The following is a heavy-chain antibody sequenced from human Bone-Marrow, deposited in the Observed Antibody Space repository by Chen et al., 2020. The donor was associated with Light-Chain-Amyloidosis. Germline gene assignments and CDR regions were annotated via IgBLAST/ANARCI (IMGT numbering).Heavy chain of an antibody. Sequence: QVQLVQSGAEVKKPGSSVKVSCKASGGTLNSNANSWVRQAPGQGPEWMGNFIPLIKTADDAQRVWDGRAITADESTTVVYMELGRLTSEDTAIYCCVREPMVGSSAWSSFDLWGQGTVVTVSS. V-gene: IGHV1-69*18. CDR3: VREPMVGSSAWSSFDL. CDR2: FIPLIKTA. CDR1: GGTLNSNA. D-gene: IGHD6-13*01. J-gene: IGHJ4*02.